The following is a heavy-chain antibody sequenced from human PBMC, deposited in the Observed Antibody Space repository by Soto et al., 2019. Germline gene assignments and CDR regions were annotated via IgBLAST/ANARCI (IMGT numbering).Heavy chain of an antibody. Sequence: SETLSLTCTVSGGSISSYYWSWIRQPPGKGLERIGYIHDSGSTNYNPSLKNRVTISVDTPTNQFSLRLSSVTAADTAVYYCARGLGYCSSTRCPTWFDPWGRGTLVTVSS. V-gene: IGHV4-59*01. CDR2: IHDSGST. D-gene: IGHD2-2*01. J-gene: IGHJ5*02. CDR3: ARGLGYCSSTRCPTWFDP. CDR1: GGSISSYY.